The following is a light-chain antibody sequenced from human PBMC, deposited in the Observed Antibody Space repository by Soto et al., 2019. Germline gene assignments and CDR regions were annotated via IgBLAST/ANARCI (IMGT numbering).Light chain of an antibody. V-gene: IGKV3-20*01. J-gene: IGKJ1*01. Sequence: EGVGTQSPGTLSLSPGERATLSCRASQSVTSDYLAWYQQKPGQSPRLLMSGASRRATGVPDRFSGSGSGTDFTLTISRLEPEDFAVYYCQHYGHALWSFGQGTKVEIK. CDR1: QSVTSDY. CDR3: QHYGHALWS. CDR2: GAS.